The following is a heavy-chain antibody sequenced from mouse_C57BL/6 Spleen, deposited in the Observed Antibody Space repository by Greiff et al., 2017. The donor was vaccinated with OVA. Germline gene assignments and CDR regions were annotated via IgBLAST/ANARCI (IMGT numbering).Heavy chain of an antibody. CDR2: IYPGDGDT. Sequence: VQLQQSGAELVKPGASVKISCKASGYAFSSYWMNWVKQRPGKGLEWIGQIYPGDGDTNYNGKFKGKATLTADKSSSTAYMQLSSLTSADSAVYFCAGTEDNYDYCFDYWGQGTTLTVSS. CDR3: AGTEDNYDYCFDY. CDR1: GYAFSSYW. D-gene: IGHD1-3*01. J-gene: IGHJ2*01. V-gene: IGHV1-80*01.